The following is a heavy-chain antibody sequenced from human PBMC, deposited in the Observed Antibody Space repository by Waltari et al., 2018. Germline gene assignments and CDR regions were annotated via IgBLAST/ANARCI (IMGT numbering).Heavy chain of an antibody. J-gene: IGHJ4*02. D-gene: IGHD3-16*01. V-gene: IGHV4-34*01. CDR1: GGSFSGYY. CDR3: ARGLGIIDY. CDR2: INHSGST. Sequence: QVQLQQWGAGLLKPSETLSLTCAVYGGSFSGYYWSWIRQPPEKGLEWIGEINHSGSTNYNPALKSRVTIAVDTSKNQFSLKLSSVTAADTAVYYCARGLGIIDYWGQGTLVTVSS.